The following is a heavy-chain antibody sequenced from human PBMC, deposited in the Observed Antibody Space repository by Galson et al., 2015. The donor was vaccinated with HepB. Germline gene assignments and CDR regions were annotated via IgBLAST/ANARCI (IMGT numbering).Heavy chain of an antibody. Sequence: SLRLSCAASGFTVSSNHMSWVRQAPGKGLEWVSVIYSGGSTYYADSVKGRFTISRDNSKNTLYLQMNTLRAEDTAVYYCARGGYFDWLLDRPWFDPWGQGTLVTVSS. J-gene: IGHJ5*02. V-gene: IGHV3-53*01. CDR2: IYSGGST. D-gene: IGHD3-9*01. CDR3: ARGGYFDWLLDRPWFDP. CDR1: GFTVSSNH.